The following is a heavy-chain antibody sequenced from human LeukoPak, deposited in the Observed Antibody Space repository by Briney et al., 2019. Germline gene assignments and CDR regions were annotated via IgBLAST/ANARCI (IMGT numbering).Heavy chain of an antibody. CDR2: IYHSGTT. J-gene: IGHJ3*02. CDR3: ARFSDFWSGYYRHDAFDI. D-gene: IGHD3-3*01. V-gene: IGHV4-59*01. CDR1: GGSISSWF. Sequence: SSETLSLTCNVSGGSISSWFWNWIRQPPGKGLEWIGYIYHSGTTKYNPSLKSRVTISIDTSKNLFSLRLSSVTAADTAVYYCARFSDFWSGYYRHDAFDIWGQGTTVTVSS.